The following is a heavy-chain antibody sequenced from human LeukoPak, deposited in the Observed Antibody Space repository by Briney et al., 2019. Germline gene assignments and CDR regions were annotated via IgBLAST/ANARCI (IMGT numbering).Heavy chain of an antibody. CDR1: GILFSDTY. D-gene: IGHD5-18*01. Sequence: HPGGSLRLSCAASGILFSDTYLDWVRQAPGKGLEWVGRYSDKANGYTTKYAASVRDRFTISRDDSKNSLYLQMKSLKIEDTAVYYCARSGDSYGPNWFDPWGQGTLVTVSS. V-gene: IGHV3-72*01. CDR3: ARSGDSYGPNWFDP. CDR2: YSDKANGYTT. J-gene: IGHJ5*02.